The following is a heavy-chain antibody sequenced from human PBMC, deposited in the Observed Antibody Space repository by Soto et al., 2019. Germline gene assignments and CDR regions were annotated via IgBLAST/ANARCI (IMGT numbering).Heavy chain of an antibody. CDR1: GGSFSSYV. Sequence: ASVKVSCKASGGSFSSYVISWVRQAPGQGLEWMGGIIPMFGTANYEQRFQGRLTINADERTNTAYMELSTLRSEDSAVYYCATSPRKHCTGDNCFENWFDPWGQGTRVTVSS. D-gene: IGHD2-8*02. CDR2: IIPMFGTA. J-gene: IGHJ5*02. CDR3: ATSPRKHCTGDNCFENWFDP. V-gene: IGHV1-69*13.